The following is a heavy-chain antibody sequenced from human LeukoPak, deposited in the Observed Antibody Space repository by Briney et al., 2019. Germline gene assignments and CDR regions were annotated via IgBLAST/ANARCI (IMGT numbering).Heavy chain of an antibody. D-gene: IGHD3-22*01. CDR3: ARSLTYYYDSSGYQFDY. CDR2: IYYTGSP. J-gene: IGHJ4*02. Sequence: SETLSLTCTVSGGSISSDGYCWSWIRQHPGKGLEWIGYIYYTGSPYYNPSLKSRVTISVDTSENQLSLKLTSVTAADTAVYYCARSLTYYYDSSGYQFDYWGQGTLVTVSS. V-gene: IGHV4-31*03. CDR1: GGSISSDGYC.